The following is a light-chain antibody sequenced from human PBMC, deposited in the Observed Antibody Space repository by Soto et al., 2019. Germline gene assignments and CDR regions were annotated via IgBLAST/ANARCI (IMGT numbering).Light chain of an antibody. Sequence: DIQMTQSPSTLSASVGDRVTITCRASQSISSWLDWYQQKPGKAPKLLIYDASNLQSGVPSRFSGSGSWTQFTLTISSLQPDDFATYYCQQYNTYSYTFGQGTKLEIK. CDR3: QQYNTYSYT. CDR2: DAS. V-gene: IGKV1-5*01. CDR1: QSISSW. J-gene: IGKJ2*01.